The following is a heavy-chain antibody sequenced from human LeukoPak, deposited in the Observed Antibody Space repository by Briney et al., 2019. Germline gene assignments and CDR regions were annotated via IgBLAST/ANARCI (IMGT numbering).Heavy chain of an antibody. Sequence: NPSETLSLTCTVSGGAISSSSYYWGWIRQPPGKGLEWIGSIYYSGSTYYNPSLKSRVTISVDTSKNQFSLKLSSVTAADTAVYYCASARGPIAAAGCCYFDYWGQGTLVTASS. J-gene: IGHJ4*02. CDR2: IYYSGST. CDR1: GGAISSSSYY. CDR3: ASARGPIAAAGCCYFDY. V-gene: IGHV4-39*07. D-gene: IGHD6-13*01.